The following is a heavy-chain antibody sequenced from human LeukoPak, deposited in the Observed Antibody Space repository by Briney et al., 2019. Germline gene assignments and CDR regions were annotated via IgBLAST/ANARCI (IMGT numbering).Heavy chain of an antibody. V-gene: IGHV4-59*01. Sequence: SETLSLTCTVSGGSIGLYHWTWIRQPPRKGLEWIGYIYYNGSTKYNVSLKSRVTISVDTSKNQFSLRLSSVTAADTAVYYCARDRAAGSDWLDPWGQGTLVTVSS. CDR3: ARDRAAGSDWLDP. D-gene: IGHD3-10*01. CDR1: GGSIGLYH. J-gene: IGHJ5*02. CDR2: IYYNGST.